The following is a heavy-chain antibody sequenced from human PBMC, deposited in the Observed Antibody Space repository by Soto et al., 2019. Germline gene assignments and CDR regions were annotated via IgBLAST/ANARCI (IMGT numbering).Heavy chain of an antibody. V-gene: IGHV3-23*01. D-gene: IGHD2-15*01. Sequence: GGSLRLSCAASGFTFSSYAMSWVRQAPGKGLEWVSAISGSGGSTYYADSVKGRFTISRDNSKNTLYLQMNSLRAEDTAVYYCANLVARKQEREYYFDYWGQGTLVTVSS. CDR2: ISGSGGST. CDR3: ANLVARKQEREYYFDY. CDR1: GFTFSSYA. J-gene: IGHJ4*02.